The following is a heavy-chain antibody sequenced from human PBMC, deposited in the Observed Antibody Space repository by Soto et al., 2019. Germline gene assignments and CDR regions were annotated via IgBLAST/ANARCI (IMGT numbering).Heavy chain of an antibody. V-gene: IGHV4-34*01. CDR2: INHSGST. J-gene: IGHJ4*02. CDR3: ARGRYCSSTSCSYYFDY. D-gene: IGHD2-2*01. Sequence: SETLSLTCAVYGGSFSGYYWSWIRQPPGKGLEWIGEINHSGSTNYNPSLKSRVTISVDTSKNQFSLKLSSVTAADTAVYYCARGRYCSSTSCSYYFDYWGQGTLVIVSS. CDR1: GGSFSGYY.